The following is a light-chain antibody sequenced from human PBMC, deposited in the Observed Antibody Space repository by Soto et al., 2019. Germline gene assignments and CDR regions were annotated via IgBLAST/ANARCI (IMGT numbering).Light chain of an antibody. Sequence: AIQMTQSPSSLSGAVGGRVTITGRASQGIKNDLNWYQQKPGKAPQLLIYGASTLQRGIPSRFSGSGSGIDFTLTISSLQPEDFATYYCLQDFKYPRTFGHGTRVDL. CDR2: GAS. V-gene: IGKV1-6*01. CDR3: LQDFKYPRT. CDR1: QGIKND. J-gene: IGKJ3*01.